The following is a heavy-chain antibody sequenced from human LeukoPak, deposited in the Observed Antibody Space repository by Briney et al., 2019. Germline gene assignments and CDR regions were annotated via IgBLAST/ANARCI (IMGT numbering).Heavy chain of an antibody. CDR3: ATGGYFLDY. V-gene: IGHV3-15*01. CDR1: GFTFSNAW. J-gene: IGHJ4*02. D-gene: IGHD3-16*01. CDR2: IKSKVDGGTT. Sequence: GGSLRLSCAGSGFTFSNAWMNWVRQAPVKGLEWVGRIKSKVDGGTTDYAAPVKGRFTTSRDDSKNTVFLQVNSLQTEDTAVYFCATGGYFLDYWGQGTLVTVSS.